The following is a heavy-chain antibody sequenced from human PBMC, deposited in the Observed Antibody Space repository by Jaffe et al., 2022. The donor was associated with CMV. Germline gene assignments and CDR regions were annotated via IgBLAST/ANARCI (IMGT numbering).Heavy chain of an antibody. Sequence: QVQLQQWGAGLLKPSETLSLTCAVYGGSFSGYYWSWIRQPPGKGLEWIGEINHSGSTNYNPSLKSRVTISVDTSKNQFSLKLSSVTAADTAVYYCARGRSGSYRGVYFDYWGQGTLVTVSS. CDR3: ARGRSGSYRGVYFDY. J-gene: IGHJ4*02. CDR2: INHSGST. CDR1: GGSFSGYY. V-gene: IGHV4-34*01. D-gene: IGHD1-26*01.